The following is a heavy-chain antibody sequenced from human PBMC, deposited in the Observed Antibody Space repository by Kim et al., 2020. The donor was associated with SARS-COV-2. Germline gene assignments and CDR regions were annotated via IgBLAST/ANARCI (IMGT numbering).Heavy chain of an antibody. CDR1: GFTFSSYA. CDR3: AKTPGPYGSGPFIHFDY. V-gene: IGHV3-23*01. CDR2: ISGSGGST. D-gene: IGHD3-10*01. Sequence: GGSLRLSCAASGFTFSSYAMSWVRQAPGKGLEWVSAISGSGGSTYYADSVKGRFTISRDNSKNTLYLQMNSLRAEDTAVYYCAKTPGPYGSGPFIHFDYWGQGTLVTVSS. J-gene: IGHJ4*02.